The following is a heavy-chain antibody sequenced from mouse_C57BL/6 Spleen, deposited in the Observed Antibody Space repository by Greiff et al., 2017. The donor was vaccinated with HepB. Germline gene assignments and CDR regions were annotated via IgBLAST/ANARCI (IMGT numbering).Heavy chain of an antibody. D-gene: IGHD1-1*01. V-gene: IGHV3-1*01. CDR3: ARDQDYYGSSWFAY. J-gene: IGHJ3*01. Sequence: DVKLVESGPGMVKPSQSLSLTCTVTGYSITSGYDWHWIRHFPGNKLEWMGYISYSGSTNYNPSLKSRISITHDTSKNHFFLKLNSVTTEDTATYYCARDQDYYGSSWFAYWGQGTLVTVSA. CDR2: ISYSGST. CDR1: GYSITSGYD.